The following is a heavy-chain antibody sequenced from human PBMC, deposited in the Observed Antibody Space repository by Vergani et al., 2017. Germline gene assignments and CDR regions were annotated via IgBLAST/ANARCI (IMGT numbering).Heavy chain of an antibody. D-gene: IGHD3-10*01. J-gene: IGHJ6*03. CDR3: AKGYYYGSGSYSYYMDV. Sequence: QVQLVESGGGLVKPGGSLRLSCAASGFSFSDHYMTWIRQAPGKGLEWVSYISNSGNTIEYADSVKGRFSISRDNAKSSLFLQMDSLRAEDTAVYFCAKGYYYGSGSYSYYMDVWGKGTTVTVSS. CDR2: ISNSGNTI. CDR1: GFSFSDHY. V-gene: IGHV3-11*04.